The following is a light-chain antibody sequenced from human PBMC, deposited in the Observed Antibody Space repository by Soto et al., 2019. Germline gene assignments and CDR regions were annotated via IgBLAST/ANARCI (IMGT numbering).Light chain of an antibody. V-gene: IGLV1-44*01. CDR2: TNS. CDR3: ATWDDNVYV. Sequence: SVLTQPPSASRTPGQTVTISCSISSPNVGTNPVAWYQQLPGTAPKLLIYTNSQRPLGVPVRFSGSKSGTSASLAISGLQSEDEGDYYCATWDDNVYVFGTGTKVTVL. J-gene: IGLJ1*01. CDR1: SPNVGTNP.